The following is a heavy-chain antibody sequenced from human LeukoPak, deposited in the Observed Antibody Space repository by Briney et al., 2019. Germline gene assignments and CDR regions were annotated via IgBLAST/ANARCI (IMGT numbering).Heavy chain of an antibody. D-gene: IGHD4-17*01. CDR2: VRSKANSYAT. CDR3: TRLREDYGDFDY. Sequence: QPGGSLKLSCAASGFTFSGSAMHWVRQASEKGLEWVGRVRSKANSYATAYAASVKGRFTISRDDSKNTAFLQMNSLKTEDTAVYYCTRLREDYGDFDYWGQGTLVTVSS. J-gene: IGHJ4*02. V-gene: IGHV3-73*01. CDR1: GFTFSGSA.